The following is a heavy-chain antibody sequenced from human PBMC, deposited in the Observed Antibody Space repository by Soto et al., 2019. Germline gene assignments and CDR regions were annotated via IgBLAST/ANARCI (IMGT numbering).Heavy chain of an antibody. CDR1: GYTFTSYD. D-gene: IGHD2-2*01. Sequence: QMPLVQSGAEVKKPGASVKVSCKASGYTFTSYDITWVRQATGQGLEWMGWMNPNIGNTGYAQKFQGRVTMTRNTSITTAYTVLSSLRSYDTAVYYCARGPGYCNCTSCPATNYYYYMDVWVKGTTVTDSS. J-gene: IGHJ6*03. CDR2: MNPNIGNT. CDR3: ARGPGYCNCTSCPATNYYYYMDV. V-gene: IGHV1-8*01.